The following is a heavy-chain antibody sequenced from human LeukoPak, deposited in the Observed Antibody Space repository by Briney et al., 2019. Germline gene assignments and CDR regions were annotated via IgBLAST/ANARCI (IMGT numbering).Heavy chain of an antibody. D-gene: IGHD1-26*01. CDR3: ARENFGRGNLGPNWFEP. Sequence: GGSLRLSCAASGFTLRSSEMNGVRQAPGRGLEWVSYISTGGSSIFYADSVRGRFTISRDNAKSSLYLQMNSLRAEDTAVYYCARENFGRGNLGPNWFEPWGPGTLVTVSS. CDR2: ISTGGSSI. V-gene: IGHV3-48*03. CDR1: GFTLRSSE. J-gene: IGHJ5*02.